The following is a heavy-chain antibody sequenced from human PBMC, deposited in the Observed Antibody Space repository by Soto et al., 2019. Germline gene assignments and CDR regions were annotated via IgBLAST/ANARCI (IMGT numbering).Heavy chain of an antibody. Sequence: SETLSLTCTVSGGSVSSGSYYWSWIRQPPGKGLEWIGNIYYSGTTYYNPSLKSRVTISVDTSKNQFSLNLSSVTAADTAVYYCARARNYCTNGVCFTEDAFDIWGQGTMVTVSS. CDR3: ARARNYCTNGVCFTEDAFDI. CDR2: IYYSGTT. D-gene: IGHD2-8*01. J-gene: IGHJ3*02. CDR1: GGSVSSGSYY. V-gene: IGHV4-39*01.